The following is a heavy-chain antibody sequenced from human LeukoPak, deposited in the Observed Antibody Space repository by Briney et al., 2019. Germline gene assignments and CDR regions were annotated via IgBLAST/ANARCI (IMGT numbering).Heavy chain of an antibody. J-gene: IGHJ5*02. CDR3: VRFTAVGGSGYLSGRAGFDP. CDR1: GGSLRSHY. V-gene: IGHV4-59*08. Sequence: SETLSLTCTVSGGSLRSHYWSWIRQPPGKGLEWIGYIYYSGSTNYNPSLKSRVTISIDTSKNQFSLKLSSVTAADTAVYYCVRFTAVGGSGYLSGRAGFDPWGQGTLVTVSS. D-gene: IGHD3-22*01. CDR2: IYYSGST.